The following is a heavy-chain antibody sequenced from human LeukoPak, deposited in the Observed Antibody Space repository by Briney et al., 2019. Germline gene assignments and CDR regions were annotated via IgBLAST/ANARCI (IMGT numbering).Heavy chain of an antibody. CDR2: ISGSGGST. V-gene: IGHV3-23*01. J-gene: IGHJ3*02. CDR1: GFTFSSYA. CDR3: AKAPPYIVVVPAALNAFDI. Sequence: GGSLRLSCAASGFTFSSYAMSWVRQAPGKGLEWVSAISGSGGSTYYADSVKGRFTISRDNSKNTLYLQMNSLRAEDTAVYYCAKAPPYIVVVPAALNAFDIWGQGTMVTVSS. D-gene: IGHD2-2*01.